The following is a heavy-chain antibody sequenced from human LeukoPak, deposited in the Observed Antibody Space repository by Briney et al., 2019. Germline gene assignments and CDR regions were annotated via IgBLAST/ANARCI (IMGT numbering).Heavy chain of an antibody. J-gene: IGHJ6*02. CDR1: GGSIRSSYYY. CDR2: INHSGST. Sequence: SETLSLTCTVSGGSIRSSYYYWGWIRQPPGKGLEWIGEINHSGSTNYNPSLKSRVTISVDTSKNQFSLKLSSVTAADTAVYYCAKTKLRIAARPGGSYYYYYGMDVWGQGTTVTVSS. V-gene: IGHV4-39*07. CDR3: AKTKLRIAARPGGSYYYYYGMDV. D-gene: IGHD6-6*01.